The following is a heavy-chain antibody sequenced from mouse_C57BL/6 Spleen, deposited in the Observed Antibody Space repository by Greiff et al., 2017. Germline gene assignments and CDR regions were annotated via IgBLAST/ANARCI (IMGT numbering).Heavy chain of an antibody. CDR2: ISDGGSYT. CDR1: GFTFSSYA. V-gene: IGHV5-4*03. Sequence: EVKLMESGGGLVKPGGSLKLSCAASGFTFSSYAMSWVRQTPEKRLEWVATISDGGSYTYYPDNVKGRFTISRDNAKNNLYLQMSHLKSEDTAMYYCARADPRFAYWGQGTLVTVSA. J-gene: IGHJ3*01. CDR3: ARADPRFAY.